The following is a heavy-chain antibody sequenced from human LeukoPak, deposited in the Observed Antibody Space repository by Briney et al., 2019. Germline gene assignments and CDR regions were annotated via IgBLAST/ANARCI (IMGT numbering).Heavy chain of an antibody. V-gene: IGHV7-4-1*02. CDR1: GGTFSIYA. CDR3: ARAGVVVIEDAFDI. J-gene: IGHJ3*02. Sequence: ASVTVSFTASGGTFSIYAMNWVRQAPGQGLEWMGWINTNTGNPTYAQGFTGRFVFSLDTSVSTAYLQISSLKAEDTAVYYCARAGVVVIEDAFDIWGQGTMVTVSS. D-gene: IGHD3-22*01. CDR2: INTNTGNP.